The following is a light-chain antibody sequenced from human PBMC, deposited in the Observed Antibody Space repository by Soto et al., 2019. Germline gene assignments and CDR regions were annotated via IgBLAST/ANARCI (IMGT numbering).Light chain of an antibody. Sequence: QSALTQPASVSGSPGQSITISCTGTSSDVGGYNYVSWYQQHPGKAPKLMIYEVSNRPSGVSNRFSGSKSGNTASLTISGLQAADEADYYCCSSNTSSIDDVFGGGTKVTVL. CDR3: CSSNTSSIDDV. J-gene: IGLJ2*01. CDR2: EVS. CDR1: SSDVGGYNY. V-gene: IGLV2-14*01.